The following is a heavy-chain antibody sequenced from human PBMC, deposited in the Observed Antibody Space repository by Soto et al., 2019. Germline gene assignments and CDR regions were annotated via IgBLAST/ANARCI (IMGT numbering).Heavy chain of an antibody. J-gene: IGHJ5*02. Sequence: QVQLQESGPGLVEPSGTLSLTCGVSGGTIRSPDWWTWVRQPPGKGLEWIGEIFQSGSTNYTPSLESRVTISVDKSKNQFSLTLTSVTAADTAVYFCARGRGRYSSGWSWFDPWGQGILVTVS. V-gene: IGHV4-4*02. CDR3: ARGRGRYSSGWSWFDP. CDR1: GGTIRSPDW. D-gene: IGHD6-19*01. CDR2: IFQSGST.